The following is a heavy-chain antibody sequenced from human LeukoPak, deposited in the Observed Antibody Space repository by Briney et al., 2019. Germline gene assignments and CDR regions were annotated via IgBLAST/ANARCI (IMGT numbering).Heavy chain of an antibody. CDR2: IIPIFGTA. V-gene: IGHV1-69*05. D-gene: IGHD3-3*01. J-gene: IGHJ6*03. Sequence: SVKVSCKASRGTFSSYAISWVRQAPGQGLEWMGGIIPIFGTANYAQKFQGRVTITTDESTSTAYMELSSLRSEDTAVYYCARDLLRGFTTRGYYYYYMDVWGKGTTVTVSS. CDR3: ARDLLRGFTTRGYYYYYMDV. CDR1: RGTFSSYA.